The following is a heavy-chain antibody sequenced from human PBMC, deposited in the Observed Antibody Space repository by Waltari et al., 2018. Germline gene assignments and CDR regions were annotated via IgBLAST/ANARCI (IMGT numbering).Heavy chain of an antibody. Sequence: QVQLQESGPGLVKPSETLSLTCTVSGYSISSGYYWGWIRQPPGKGLEWIGSIYHSGGTYYNPSLKSRVTISVDTSKNQFSLKLSSVTAADTAVYYCARVTVFSPFDYWGQGTLVTVSS. CDR3: ARVTVFSPFDY. CDR1: GYSISSGYY. V-gene: IGHV4-38-2*02. J-gene: IGHJ4*02. D-gene: IGHD2-21*01. CDR2: IYHSGGT.